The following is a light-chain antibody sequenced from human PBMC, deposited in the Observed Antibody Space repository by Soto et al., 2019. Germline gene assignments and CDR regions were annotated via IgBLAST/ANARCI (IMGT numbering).Light chain of an antibody. V-gene: IGLV1-44*01. CDR1: SSNIGSNT. J-gene: IGLJ2*01. CDR2: SNN. Sequence: QSVLTQPPSASGTPGQRVTISCSGSSSNIGSNTVNWYQQLPGTAPKLIIYSNNQRPSGVPDRFSGSNSGTSASRAISGLQSEDEADYYCAAWDDSLNGVVFGGGTKLTVL. CDR3: AAWDDSLNGVV.